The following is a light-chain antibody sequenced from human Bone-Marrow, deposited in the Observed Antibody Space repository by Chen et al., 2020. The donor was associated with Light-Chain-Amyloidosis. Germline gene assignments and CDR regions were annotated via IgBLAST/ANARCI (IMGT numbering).Light chain of an antibody. CDR2: GSS. V-gene: IGKV3-20*01. J-gene: IGKJ4*01. CDR3: QQYGTSPLT. CDR1: QTISSNY. Sequence: EIVLTQSPGTLSLSPGEGANLSCRASQTISSNYLTWYQQKFGQAPGLLIYGSSSRATGTPDRVTGSGYGTDFPLSINSLEPEDFAMYYGQQYGTSPLTVGGGTKVEIK.